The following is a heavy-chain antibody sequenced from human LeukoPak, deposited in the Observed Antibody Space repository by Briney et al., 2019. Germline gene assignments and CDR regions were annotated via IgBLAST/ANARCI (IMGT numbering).Heavy chain of an antibody. CDR1: GFTFDDYA. J-gene: IGHJ4*02. CDR3: AKDKAASGYYGYFAY. Sequence: GRSLRLSCAASGFTFDDYAMHWVRQAPGRGLEWDSGISWNSGSIGYADSVKGRFTISRDNAKNSLYLQMNSLRSEDMALYYCAKDKAASGYYGYFAYWGQGTLVTVSS. D-gene: IGHD3-22*01. CDR2: ISWNSGSI. V-gene: IGHV3-9*03.